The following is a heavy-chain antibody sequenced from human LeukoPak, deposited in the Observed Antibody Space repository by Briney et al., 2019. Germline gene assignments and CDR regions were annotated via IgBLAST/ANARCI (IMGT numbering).Heavy chain of an antibody. CDR2: IRSKTEGETK. CDR1: RITFRNAW. Sequence: PGGSLRLSCAVSRITFRNAWMSWVRQAPGKGLEWVARIRSKTEGETKEYAASVKGRFTISRDDSRSRFYLQMNSLKTEDTAVYYCATGVVTGTSRWGQGTLVTVSS. J-gene: IGHJ4*02. V-gene: IGHV3-15*01. CDR3: ATGVVTGTSR. D-gene: IGHD1-1*01.